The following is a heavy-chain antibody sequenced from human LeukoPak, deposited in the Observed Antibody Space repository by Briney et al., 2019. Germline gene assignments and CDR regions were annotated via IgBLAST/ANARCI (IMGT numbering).Heavy chain of an antibody. CDR3: ARVDNYGDYGADY. D-gene: IGHD4-17*01. V-gene: IGHV3-74*01. J-gene: IGHJ4*02. CDR1: DFTFSSHW. Sequence: GGSLRLSCAASDFTFSSHWMYWVRQAPGKGLVWVARLSGDGGTTRHADSVKGRFTISRDNAKNTLYLQMNSLRAEDTAVYYCARVDNYGDYGADYWGQGTLVTVSS. CDR2: LSGDGGTT.